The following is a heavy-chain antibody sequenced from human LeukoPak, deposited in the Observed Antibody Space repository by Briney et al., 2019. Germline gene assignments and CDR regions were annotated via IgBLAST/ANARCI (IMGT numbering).Heavy chain of an antibody. D-gene: IGHD6-6*01. J-gene: IGHJ4*02. CDR2: ISSYGSST. V-gene: IGHV3-74*01. Sequence: PGVSLRLSCAASGFTFSSYWMHWVRQAPGKGLVWVSRISSYGSSTTYAESVKGRFTISRDNDKNTLYLQMNSLRAEDTAVYYCARDLTSSSDDYWGQGTLVTVSS. CDR1: GFTFSSYW. CDR3: ARDLTSSSDDY.